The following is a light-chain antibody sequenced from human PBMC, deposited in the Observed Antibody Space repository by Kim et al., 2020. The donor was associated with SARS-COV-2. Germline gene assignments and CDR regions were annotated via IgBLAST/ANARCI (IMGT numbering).Light chain of an antibody. CDR3: QSYDSSNWV. CDR1: SGSIASNY. Sequence: NFMLTQPHSVSESPGKTVTIYCTRSSGSIASNYVQWYQQRPGSAPTTVIYEDNQRPSGVPDRFSGSIDSSSNSASLTISGLKTEDEADYYCQSYDSSNWVFGGGTQLTVL. J-gene: IGLJ3*02. V-gene: IGLV6-57*04. CDR2: EDN.